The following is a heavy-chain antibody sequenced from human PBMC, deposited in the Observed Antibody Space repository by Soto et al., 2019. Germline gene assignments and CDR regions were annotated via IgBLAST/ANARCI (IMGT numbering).Heavy chain of an antibody. Sequence: QVQLVQSGAEVKKPGASVKVSCKASGYTFTSYGISWVRQAPGQGLEWMGWISGYNGNTNYAQKLQGRVTMTTDTSTSTAYRELRSLRSDDTAVYFWARSDQYFDWLPQSPYYFDYWGQGTLVTVFS. J-gene: IGHJ4*02. D-gene: IGHD3-9*01. V-gene: IGHV1-18*01. CDR2: ISGYNGNT. CDR1: GYTFTSYG. CDR3: ARSDQYFDWLPQSPYYFDY.